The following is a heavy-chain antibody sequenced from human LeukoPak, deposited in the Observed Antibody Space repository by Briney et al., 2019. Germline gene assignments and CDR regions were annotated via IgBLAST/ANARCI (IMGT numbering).Heavy chain of an antibody. CDR1: GGSISSSSYY. J-gene: IGHJ4*02. CDR2: IYYSGST. V-gene: IGHV4-39*07. Sequence: PSETLSLTCTVSGGSISSSSYYWGWIRQPPGKGLEWIGSIYYSGSTYYNPSLKSRVTISVDTSKNQFSLKLSSVTAADTAVYYCARGRGAQWLVRDRTYYFDYWGQGTLVTVSS. CDR3: ARGRGAQWLVRDRTYYFDY. D-gene: IGHD6-19*01.